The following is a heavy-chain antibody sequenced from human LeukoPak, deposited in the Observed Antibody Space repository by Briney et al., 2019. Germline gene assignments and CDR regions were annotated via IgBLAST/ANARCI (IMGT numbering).Heavy chain of an antibody. CDR2: INPNSGGT. J-gene: IGHJ4*02. D-gene: IGHD1-7*01. Sequence: PWASVKVSCKASGYTFTGYYMHWVRQAPGQGLEWMGWINPNSGGTNYAQKFQGRVTMTRDTSISTAYMELSRLRSDDTAVYYRARATDITGTSLDYWGQGTLVTVSS. V-gene: IGHV1-2*02. CDR3: ARATDITGTSLDY. CDR1: GYTFTGYY.